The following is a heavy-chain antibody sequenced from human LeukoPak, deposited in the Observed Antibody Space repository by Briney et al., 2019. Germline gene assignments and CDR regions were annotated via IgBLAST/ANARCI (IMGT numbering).Heavy chain of an antibody. CDR2: ISYDGSNK. CDR3: AKLSQQVSSGYYYSDY. Sequence: QAGGSLRLSCAASGFTFSSYGMHWVRQAPSKGLEWVAVISYDGSNKYYADSVKGRFTISRDNSKNTLYLQMNSLRAEDTAVYYCAKLSQQVSSGYYYSDYWGQGTLVTVSS. CDR1: GFTFSSYG. J-gene: IGHJ4*02. D-gene: IGHD3-22*01. V-gene: IGHV3-30*18.